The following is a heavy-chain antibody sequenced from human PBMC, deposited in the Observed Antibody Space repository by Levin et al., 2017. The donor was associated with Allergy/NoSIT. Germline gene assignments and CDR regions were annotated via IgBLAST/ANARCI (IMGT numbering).Heavy chain of an antibody. CDR1: EFTFGSSA. J-gene: IGHJ5*02. CDR3: AKCHGVRMVYATAGWFDP. CDR2: ISSSGGTT. D-gene: IGHD2-8*01. Sequence: GESLKISCAASEFTFGSSAMTWVRQAPGKGLEWVSGISSSGGTTYYTDSVKGRFTISRDNSKNTLYLQMNSLRAEDTAVYYCAKCHGVRMVYATAGWFDPWGQGTLVTVSS. V-gene: IGHV3-23*01.